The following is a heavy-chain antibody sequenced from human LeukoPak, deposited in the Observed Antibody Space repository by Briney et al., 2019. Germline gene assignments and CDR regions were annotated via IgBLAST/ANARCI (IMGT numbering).Heavy chain of an antibody. Sequence: GGSLRLSCAASGFTFSSYAMHWVRQAPGKGLEWVAVISYDGSNKYYADSVKGRFTISRDNSRNTLYLQMNSLRAEDTAVYYCARDVEQQLIYGMDVWGQGATVTVSS. CDR2: ISYDGSNK. CDR1: GFTFSSYA. D-gene: IGHD6-13*01. J-gene: IGHJ6*02. CDR3: ARDVEQQLIYGMDV. V-gene: IGHV3-30-3*01.